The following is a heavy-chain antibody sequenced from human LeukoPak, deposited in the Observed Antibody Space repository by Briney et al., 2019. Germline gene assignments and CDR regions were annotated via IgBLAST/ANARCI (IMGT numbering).Heavy chain of an antibody. Sequence: GASVKVSCKASGYTFASYDINWVRQAPGQGLEWMGIINPSGGSTSYAQKFQGRVTMTRDMSTSTVYMELSSLRSEDTAVYYCARGGEGATPFDYWGQGTLVTVSS. V-gene: IGHV1-46*01. J-gene: IGHJ4*02. CDR2: INPSGGST. CDR1: GYTFASYD. D-gene: IGHD1-26*01. CDR3: ARGGEGATPFDY.